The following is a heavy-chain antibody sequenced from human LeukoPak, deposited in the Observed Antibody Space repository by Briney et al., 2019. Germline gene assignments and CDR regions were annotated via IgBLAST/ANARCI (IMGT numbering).Heavy chain of an antibody. CDR3: ARQASGYSYGYTDS. D-gene: IGHD5-18*01. CDR2: IYSSGST. Sequence: SETLSLTCTVSGRSLNSYYWSWIRQPAGKGLEWIGRIYSSGSTNFNPFLKSRVTMSLDTSKNQLSLKLTSVTAADTAVYFCARQASGYSYGYTDSWGQGTLVTVSS. CDR1: GRSLNSYY. J-gene: IGHJ5*01. V-gene: IGHV4-4*07.